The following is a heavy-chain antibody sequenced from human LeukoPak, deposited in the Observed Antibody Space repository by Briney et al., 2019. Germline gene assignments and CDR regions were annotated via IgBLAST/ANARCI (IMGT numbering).Heavy chain of an antibody. CDR3: ASENTVVVPAAITYYYNGMDV. V-gene: IGHV3-7*01. CDR1: GFTFSSYW. D-gene: IGHD2-2*02. CDR2: IKQDGSEK. Sequence: GGSLRLSCAASGFTFSSYWMSWVRQAPGKGLEWVANIKQDGSEKYYVDSVKGRFTISRDNAKNSLYLQMNSLRAEDTAVYYCASENTVVVPAAITYYYNGMDVWGQGTTVTVSS. J-gene: IGHJ6*02.